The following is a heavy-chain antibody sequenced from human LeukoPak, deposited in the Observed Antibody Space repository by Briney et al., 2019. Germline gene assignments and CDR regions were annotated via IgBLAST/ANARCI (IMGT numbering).Heavy chain of an antibody. D-gene: IGHD6-19*01. J-gene: IGHJ6*03. CDR1: GGTFSSYA. CDR2: IIPIFGTA. V-gene: IGHV1-69*13. Sequence: SVKVSCKASGGTFSSYAISWVRQAPGQGLEWMGGIIPIFGTANYAQKFQGRVTITADESTGTAYMELSSLRSEDTAVYYCARVTSAVAGASSSGYYYYYYMDVWGKGTTVTVSS. CDR3: ARVTSAVAGASSSGYYYYYYMDV.